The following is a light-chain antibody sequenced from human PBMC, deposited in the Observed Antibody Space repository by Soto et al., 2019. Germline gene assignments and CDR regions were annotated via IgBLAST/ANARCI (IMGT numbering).Light chain of an antibody. Sequence: DIVMTQSPLSLPVTPGAPASISCRSSQSLLHSNGYNYLDWYLQKPGQSPQLLIYLGSNPGSGVHYRFSGSGSGTDFTLKISRVEAEDVGVYYCMQALQTPLTFGGGTKVEIK. CDR2: LGS. V-gene: IGKV2-28*01. J-gene: IGKJ4*01. CDR3: MQALQTPLT. CDR1: QSLLHSNGYNY.